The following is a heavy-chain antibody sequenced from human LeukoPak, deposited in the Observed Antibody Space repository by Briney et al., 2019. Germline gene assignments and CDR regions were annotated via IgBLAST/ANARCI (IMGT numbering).Heavy chain of an antibody. D-gene: IGHD6-13*01. V-gene: IGHV5-51*01. Sequence: GESLKISCNGAGYCFTNYWIACVRQVPGKGLEWMGIIYPGDSDTRYSPSFQGQVTISADKSINTAYVQWSSLKTSDTAMYYCARHREGYSSNWSWFDPWGQGTLVTVSS. CDR1: GYCFTNYW. CDR3: ARHREGYSSNWSWFDP. J-gene: IGHJ5*02. CDR2: IYPGDSDT.